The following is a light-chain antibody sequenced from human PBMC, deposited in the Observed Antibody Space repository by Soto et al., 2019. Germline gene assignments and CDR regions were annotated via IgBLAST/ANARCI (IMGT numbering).Light chain of an antibody. V-gene: IGKV1-5*03. Sequence: SHSTQSPSTLSASVGDRVTITCRSSQTIDSLLACYQQRPGKPPNLLIYKASTLASGVPSMFSGRGSRTELTLTIPSLPPDDFEPYSCQKYHIYYGKFGQGNKVAIK. J-gene: IGKJ1*01. CDR2: KAS. CDR3: QKYHIYYGK. CDR1: QTIDSL.